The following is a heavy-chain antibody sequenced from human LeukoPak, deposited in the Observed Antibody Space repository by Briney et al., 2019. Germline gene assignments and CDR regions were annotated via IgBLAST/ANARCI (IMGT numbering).Heavy chain of an antibody. Sequence: SETLSLTCAVYGGSFSGYYWSWIRQPPGKGLEWIGEINHSGSTNYNPSLKSRVTISVDTSKNQFSLKLSSVTAADTAVYFCASPTGTIDYWGQGTLVTVSS. CDR3: ASPTGTIDY. V-gene: IGHV4-34*01. J-gene: IGHJ4*02. CDR2: INHSGST. D-gene: IGHD1-7*01. CDR1: GGSFSGYY.